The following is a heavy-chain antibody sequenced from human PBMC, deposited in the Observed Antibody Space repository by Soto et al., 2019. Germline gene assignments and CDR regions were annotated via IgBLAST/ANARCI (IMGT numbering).Heavy chain of an antibody. D-gene: IGHD3-22*01. CDR3: ATFLQRDYYDSSGLY. V-gene: IGHV1-24*01. J-gene: IGHJ4*02. CDR2: FDPEDGET. Sequence: GASVKVSCKVSGYTLTELSMHWVRQAPGKGLEWMGGFDPEDGETIYAQKFQGTVTMTEDTSTDTAYMELSSLRSEDTAVYYCATFLQRDYYDSSGLYWGQGTRVTVSS. CDR1: GYTLTELS.